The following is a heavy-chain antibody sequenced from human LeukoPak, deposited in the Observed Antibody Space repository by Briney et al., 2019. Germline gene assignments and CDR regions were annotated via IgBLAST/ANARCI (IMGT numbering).Heavy chain of an antibody. D-gene: IGHD2-2*03. Sequence: ASVKVSCKASGYTFTSYGISWVRQVPGQGLGWMGWISGYNGNANYAQNLQGRVTMTKDTATSTAYMALRSLRSDDTAVYYCARLDIVVVPAAAQLWLAPTFDYWGQGTLVTVSS. V-gene: IGHV1-18*01. CDR3: ARLDIVVVPAAAQLWLAPTFDY. CDR2: ISGYNGNA. CDR1: GYTFTSYG. J-gene: IGHJ4*02.